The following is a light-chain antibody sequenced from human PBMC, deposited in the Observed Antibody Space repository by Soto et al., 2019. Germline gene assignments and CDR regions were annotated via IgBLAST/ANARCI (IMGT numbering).Light chain of an antibody. V-gene: IGKV1-5*03. CDR2: KAS. Sequence: DIQMTQSPSTLSASVGDRVTITCRASQSISSWLAWYQQKPGKAPKLLIYKASSLESGVPSRFSGSGSVTEFTLTISSLQPDDFAMYYCQQYKSFSLTFGGGTKVEIK. CDR3: QQYKSFSLT. CDR1: QSISSW. J-gene: IGKJ4*01.